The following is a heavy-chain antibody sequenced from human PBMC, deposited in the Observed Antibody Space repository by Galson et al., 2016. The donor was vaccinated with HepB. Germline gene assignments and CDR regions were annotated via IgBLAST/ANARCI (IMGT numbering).Heavy chain of an antibody. V-gene: IGHV3-74*01. CDR1: GFPFSTYG. D-gene: IGHD1-1*01. CDR2: INSDESNT. J-gene: IGHJ3*01. CDR3: ARCFNLLNDEIDC. Sequence: SLRLSCAASGFPFSTYGMSWVRQAPGKRLVWVSRINSDESNTNYADSVKGRFTISRDNSKNTLYLQMNSLRVEDTAVYYCARCFNLLNDEIDCWGQGTKVTVSS.